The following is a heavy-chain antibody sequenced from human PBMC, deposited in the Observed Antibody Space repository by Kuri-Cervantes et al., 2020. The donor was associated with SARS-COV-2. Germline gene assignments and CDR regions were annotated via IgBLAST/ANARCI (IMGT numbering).Heavy chain of an antibody. CDR3: ARHGAVCTQFDPFDI. CDR2: IWPGDSNI. J-gene: IGHJ3*02. CDR1: GYSFTKHW. Sequence: GESLKISCKGSGYSFTKHWIGWVRQMPGKGLEWMGIIWPGDSNIRDTPSFQDQVTISVDTSISTAYLQWSSLKASDTAMYYCARHGAVCTQFDPFDIWGQGTMVTVSS. D-gene: IGHD3-16*01. V-gene: IGHV5-51*01.